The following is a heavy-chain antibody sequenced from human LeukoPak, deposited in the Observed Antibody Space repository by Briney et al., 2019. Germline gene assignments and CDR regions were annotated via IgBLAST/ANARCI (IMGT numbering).Heavy chain of an antibody. J-gene: IGHJ5*01. CDR3: ATTDFATSGYFLS. Sequence: SETLSLTCTVSGGSMSSYYWCWIRQFPGKGLEWIGFIYYSGATNYNPSLKGRVTISIGMSKNQFSLRLTSVTAADTAVYYCATTDFATSGYFLSWGLGTLVTVSS. CDR2: IYYSGAT. CDR1: GGSMSSYY. D-gene: IGHD3-22*01. V-gene: IGHV4-59*01.